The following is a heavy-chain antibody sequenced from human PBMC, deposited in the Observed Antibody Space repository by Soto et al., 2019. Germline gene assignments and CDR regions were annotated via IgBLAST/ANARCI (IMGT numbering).Heavy chain of an antibody. CDR3: ARADVTIFGAGYYGMDV. CDR2: IYYSGST. CDR1: GGSVNSDSYY. Sequence: QVQLQESGPGLVKPSETLSLTCTVSGGSVNSDSYYWSWIRQPPGKGLEWIGYIYYSGSTNYNPSLKSRVTISVDTSKNQFSLKLSSVTAADTAVYYCARADVTIFGAGYYGMDVWGQGTTVTVSS. V-gene: IGHV4-61*01. J-gene: IGHJ6*02. D-gene: IGHD3-3*01.